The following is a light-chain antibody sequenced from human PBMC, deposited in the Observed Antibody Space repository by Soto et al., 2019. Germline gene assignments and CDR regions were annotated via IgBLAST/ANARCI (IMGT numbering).Light chain of an antibody. Sequence: QSALTQPASVSESPGQSIAISCTGTNSDVGGYNYVSWYQQHPGKAPKLIIYDVFYRPSGVSDRFSGSKSGNTASLTISGLQAEDEADYYCSSYTSSTTLVFGGGTKVTVL. J-gene: IGLJ2*01. CDR3: SSYTSSTTLV. CDR2: DVF. V-gene: IGLV2-14*01. CDR1: NSDVGGYNY.